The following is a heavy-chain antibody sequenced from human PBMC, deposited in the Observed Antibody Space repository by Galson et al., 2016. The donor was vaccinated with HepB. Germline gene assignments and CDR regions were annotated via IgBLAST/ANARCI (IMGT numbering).Heavy chain of an antibody. CDR2: IYHSGNT. J-gene: IGHJ4*02. CDR3: AGGSVAAVAADY. D-gene: IGHD6-25*01. Sequence: SETLSLTCAVSGASIRSSNWWSWVRQPPGKGLEWIGEIYHSGNTNYNPSLKSRVTISVDRSKNKFSLKLSSVTAADTAVYYCAGGSVAAVAADYWGQGTLVTVSS. V-gene: IGHV4-4*02. CDR1: GASIRSSNW.